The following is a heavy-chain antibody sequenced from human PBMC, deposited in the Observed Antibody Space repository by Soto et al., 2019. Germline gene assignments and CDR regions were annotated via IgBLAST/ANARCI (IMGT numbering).Heavy chain of an antibody. D-gene: IGHD3-16*01. V-gene: IGHV1-2*04. CDR1: GYTFTGYY. CDR2: INPNSGGT. CDR3: ARMNYDYIWGSYWGYYYYMDV. Sequence: APVKVSCKASGYTFTGYYMHWVRQAPGQGLEWMGWINPNSGGTNYAQKFQGWVTMTRDTSISAAYMELSRLRSDDTAVYYCARMNYDYIWGSYWGYYYYMDVWGKGTTVTLSS. J-gene: IGHJ6*03.